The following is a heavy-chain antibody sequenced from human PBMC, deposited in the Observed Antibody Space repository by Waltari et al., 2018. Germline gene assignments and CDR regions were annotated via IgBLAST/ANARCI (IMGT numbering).Heavy chain of an antibody. V-gene: IGHV3-23*01. Sequence: VQLLESGGGLVQPGGSLVLSCAASGFTFNHVAMNWVRQAPGEGREWVSAVSGSGRNTYYADSVRGRFTISRDNSKNTLYLQMTSLRAEDTAVYYCAGSLGWFDPWGQGTLVTVSS. CDR3: AGSLGWFDP. CDR2: VSGSGRNT. CDR1: GFTFNHVA. J-gene: IGHJ5*02.